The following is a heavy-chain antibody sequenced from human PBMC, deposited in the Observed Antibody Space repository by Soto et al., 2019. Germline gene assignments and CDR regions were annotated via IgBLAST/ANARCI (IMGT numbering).Heavy chain of an antibody. V-gene: IGHV1-18*01. CDR1: GYTFTSYG. Sequence: ASVKVSCKASGYTFTSYGISRVRQAPGQGLEWMGWISAYNGNTNYAQKLQGRVTMTTDTSTSTAYMELRSLRSDDTAVYYCARVDSSGWYGVSYGLDVWGQGTTVTVS. CDR3: ARVDSSGWYGVSYGLDV. D-gene: IGHD6-19*01. J-gene: IGHJ6*02. CDR2: ISAYNGNT.